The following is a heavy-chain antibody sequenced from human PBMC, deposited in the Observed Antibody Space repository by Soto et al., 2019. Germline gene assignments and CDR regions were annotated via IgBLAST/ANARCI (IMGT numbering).Heavy chain of an antibody. J-gene: IGHJ6*02. CDR1: GFTFSSYG. CDR3: ASEYCSGGRCYYYGMDV. D-gene: IGHD2-15*01. Sequence: QVQLVESGGGVVQPGRSLRLSCAASGFTFSSYGMHWVRQAPGKRLEWVAVIWYDGSKKYYADSVKGRFTISRDNSKNTLYLQMNSLRAEDTAVYYCASEYCSGGRCYYYGMDVWGQGTTVTVSS. V-gene: IGHV3-33*01. CDR2: IWYDGSKK.